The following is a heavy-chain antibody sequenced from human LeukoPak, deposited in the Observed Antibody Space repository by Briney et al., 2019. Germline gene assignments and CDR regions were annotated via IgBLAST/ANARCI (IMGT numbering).Heavy chain of an antibody. J-gene: IGHJ5*02. CDR1: GYTFTSYA. D-gene: IGHD2-15*01. CDR3: ARDLGYCTGGTCYPNWFDP. CDR2: XXXGNDNT. Sequence: ASVKVSCKASGYTFTSYAMHWVRQAPGQRLEXXXXXXXGNDNTKYSQKFQGRVTITRGTSASTAYMELSSLRSEDTAVYYCARDLGYCTGGTCYPNWFDPWGQGTLVTVSS. V-gene: IGHV1-3*01.